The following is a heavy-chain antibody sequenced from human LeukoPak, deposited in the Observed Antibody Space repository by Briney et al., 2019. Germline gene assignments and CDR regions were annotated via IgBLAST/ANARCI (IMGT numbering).Heavy chain of an antibody. Sequence: GGSLRLSCAASGFTFSSYSMNWVRQAPGEGLEWVSSISSSSSYIYYADSVKGRFTISRDNAKNSLYLQMNSLRAEDTAVYYCASSPYYDSSGYFSGWGQGTLVTVSS. V-gene: IGHV3-21*01. CDR1: GFTFSSYS. CDR3: ASSPYYDSSGYFSG. CDR2: ISSSSSYI. D-gene: IGHD3-22*01. J-gene: IGHJ4*02.